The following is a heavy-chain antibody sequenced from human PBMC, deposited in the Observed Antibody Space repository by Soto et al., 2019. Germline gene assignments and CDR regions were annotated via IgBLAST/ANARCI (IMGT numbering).Heavy chain of an antibody. CDR2: IYYSGST. CDR3: ASTAYSSGWYSGGFDY. Sequence: TSETLSLTCTVSGGSISSYYWSWIRQPPGKGLEWIGYIYYSGSTNYNPSLKSRVTISVDTSKNQFSLKLSSVTAADTAVYYCASTAYSSGWYSGGFDYWGQGTLVTVS. V-gene: IGHV4-59*01. J-gene: IGHJ4*02. CDR1: GGSISSYY. D-gene: IGHD6-19*01.